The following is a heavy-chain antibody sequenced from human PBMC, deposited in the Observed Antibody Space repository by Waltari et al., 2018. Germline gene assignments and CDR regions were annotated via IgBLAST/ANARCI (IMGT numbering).Heavy chain of an antibody. CDR3: ARGYPAAPFDY. D-gene: IGHD2-2*01. J-gene: IGHJ4*02. V-gene: IGHV4-30-4*08. CDR1: GGSISSGDFY. CDR2: IYYRWST. Sequence: QVQLQESGPGLVKPSQTLSLTCTVSGGSISSGDFYWSWIRQPPGKGLEWSGYIYYRWSTYSNPSLKSRVTISVDTSKNQFSLKLSSVTAADTAVYYCARGYPAAPFDYWGQGTLVTVSS.